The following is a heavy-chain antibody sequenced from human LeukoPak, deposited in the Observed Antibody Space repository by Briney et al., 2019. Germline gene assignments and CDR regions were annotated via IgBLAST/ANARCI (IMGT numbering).Heavy chain of an antibody. J-gene: IGHJ3*02. CDR2: INPNSGDT. V-gene: IGHV1-2*02. Sequence: GASVKVSCKASGGTFSSYAISWVRQAPGQGLEWMGWINPNSGDTNYAQKFQGRVTMTRDTSSSSAYMDLSRLRSDDTSVFYCARAQHSSLSNDAFDIWGQGTTVTVSS. D-gene: IGHD6-13*01. CDR1: GGTFSSYA. CDR3: ARAQHSSLSNDAFDI.